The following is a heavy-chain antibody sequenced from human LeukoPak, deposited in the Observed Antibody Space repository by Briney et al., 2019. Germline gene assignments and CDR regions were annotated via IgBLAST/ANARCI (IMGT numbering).Heavy chain of an antibody. J-gene: IGHJ4*02. CDR3: AKAKTSYVFDY. CDR2: ISPDGTHT. CDR1: GFTFRSDW. Sequence: PWGSLRLSCAASGFTFRSDWMNWVRQAPGKGLVWVSRISPDGTHTTYADSVKGRFTVSRDNAKNTLHLQMTSLRDEDTAVYYCAKAKTSYVFDYWGQGTLVTVSS. D-gene: IGHD3-16*01. V-gene: IGHV3-74*01.